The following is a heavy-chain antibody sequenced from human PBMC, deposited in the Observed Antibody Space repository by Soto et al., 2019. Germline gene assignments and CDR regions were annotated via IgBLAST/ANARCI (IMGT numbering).Heavy chain of an antibody. V-gene: IGHV3-21*01. D-gene: IGHD2-2*01. CDR1: GFAFNNYG. CDR2: ISKSDYT. J-gene: IGHJ4*02. Sequence: GGSLRLSCTVSGFAFNNYGINWVRQAPGKGLEWVSSISKSDYTYYSDSVTGRFTISRDNAKNSVSLQMNTLRVVDTAVYYCAREASIIIPAVSDFWGQGTLVTVSS. CDR3: AREASIIIPAVSDF.